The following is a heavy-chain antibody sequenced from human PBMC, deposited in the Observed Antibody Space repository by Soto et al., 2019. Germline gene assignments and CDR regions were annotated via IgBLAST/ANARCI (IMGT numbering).Heavy chain of an antibody. J-gene: IGHJ5*02. CDR2: IFYTGTT. CDR1: GGSLSYNSYY. D-gene: IGHD5-12*01. Sequence: QLKLQESGPGLVKPSETLSLTCSVSGGSLSYNSYYWGWIRQPPGKGLEWVGGIFYTGTTYYSPSLKDRVTISVHTSKNSFSLNPTSVTAADTAVYFCARLVIVAPVANAWGQGTLVTVSS. CDR3: ARLVIVAPVANA. V-gene: IGHV4-39*02.